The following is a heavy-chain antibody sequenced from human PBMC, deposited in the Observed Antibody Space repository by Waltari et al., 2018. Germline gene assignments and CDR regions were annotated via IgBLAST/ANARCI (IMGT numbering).Heavy chain of an antibody. J-gene: IGHJ5*02. D-gene: IGHD2-2*02. CDR2: IYTSGGT. V-gene: IGHV4-4*07. Sequence: QVQLQESDPGLVKPSETLSLTCTVSGGSISSYYWSWLRQPAGKGLEWIGRIYTSGGTNYNPYLKSGVTMSVDTSKNQFSLKLSSVTAADTAVYYCARDRTFDCSSTSCYRGNWFDPWGQGTLVTVSS. CDR3: ARDRTFDCSSTSCYRGNWFDP. CDR1: GGSISSYY.